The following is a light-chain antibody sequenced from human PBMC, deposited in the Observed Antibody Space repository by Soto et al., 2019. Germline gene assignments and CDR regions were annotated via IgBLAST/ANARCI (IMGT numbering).Light chain of an antibody. Sequence: EDVLTQSPATLSLSPGEGATLSCRANQNIISNYLAWYQQKPGQSPRLLIFGASYRAPGVSNRFSGGGSGTDFNFSISSLEPEDFAVYYCQQYVNLQITFGQGTRLEIK. J-gene: IGKJ5*01. CDR1: QNIISNY. V-gene: IGKV3-20*01. CDR3: QQYVNLQIT. CDR2: GAS.